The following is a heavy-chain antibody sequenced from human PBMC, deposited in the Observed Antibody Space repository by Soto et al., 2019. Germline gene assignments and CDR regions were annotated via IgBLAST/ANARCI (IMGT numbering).Heavy chain of an antibody. CDR2: INHSGST. CDR3: ARAENSDYSNWIDY. V-gene: IGHV4-34*01. CDR1: GGSFSGYY. J-gene: IGHJ4*02. D-gene: IGHD4-4*01. Sequence: QVQLQQWGAGLLKPSETLSLTCAVYGGSFSGYYWSWIRQPPGKGLEWIGEINHSGSTNYNPSLKSRVTISVDTSKNQFSLQLSSVTAADTAVYYCARAENSDYSNWIDYWGQGTLVTVSS.